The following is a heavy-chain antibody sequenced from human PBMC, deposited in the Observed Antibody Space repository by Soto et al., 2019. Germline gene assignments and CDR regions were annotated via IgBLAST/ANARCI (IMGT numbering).Heavy chain of an antibody. CDR3: ARDGDYDGMDV. V-gene: IGHV4-59*01. D-gene: IGHD4-17*01. CDR1: GGSISSYY. CDR2: IYYSGST. Sequence: QVQLQESGPGLVKPSETLSLTCTVSGGSISSYYWSWIRQPPGKGLEWIGYIYYSGSTNYNPSLKSRVTISVDTSKNQCSLKLSSVTAADTAVYYCARDGDYDGMDVWGQGTTVTVSS. J-gene: IGHJ6*02.